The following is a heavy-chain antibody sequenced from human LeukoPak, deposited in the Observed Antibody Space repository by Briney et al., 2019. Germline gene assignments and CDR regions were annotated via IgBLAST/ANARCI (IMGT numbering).Heavy chain of an antibody. D-gene: IGHD6-13*01. CDR1: GFTVSSNY. Sequence: GGSLRPSCAASGFTVSSNYMSWVRQAPGKGLEWVSVIYSGGSTYYADSVKGRFTISRDNSKNTLYLQMNSLRAEDTAVYYCAGHSYSSSWFDYWGQGTLVTVSS. CDR3: AGHSYSSSWFDY. V-gene: IGHV3-66*04. J-gene: IGHJ4*02. CDR2: IYSGGST.